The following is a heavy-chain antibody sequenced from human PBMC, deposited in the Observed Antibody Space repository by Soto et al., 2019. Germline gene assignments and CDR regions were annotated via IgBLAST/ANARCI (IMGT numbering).Heavy chain of an antibody. CDR1: GGSISSSSYY. V-gene: IGHV4-39*01. CDR2: IYYSGST. Sequence: TSETLSLTCTVSGGSISSSSYYWGWIRQPPGKGLEWIGSIYYSGSTYYNPSLKSRVTISVDTSKNQFSLKLSSVTAADTAVYYCARHVTGSSSWNWFDPWGQGTLVTVSS. D-gene: IGHD6-13*01. CDR3: ARHVTGSSSWNWFDP. J-gene: IGHJ5*02.